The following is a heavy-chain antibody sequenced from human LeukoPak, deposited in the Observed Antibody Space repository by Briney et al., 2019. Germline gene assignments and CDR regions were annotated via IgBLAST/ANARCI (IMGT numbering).Heavy chain of an antibody. CDR1: GFIFSDFS. V-gene: IGHV3-48*01. J-gene: IGHJ3*02. D-gene: IGHD1-26*01. Sequence: LPGGSLRLSCTVSGFIFSDFSMSWVRQAPGKGLGWVSYISSSSSSTIYYADSVKGRFTISRDNAKSSLYLQMNSLRAEDTAVYYCARKSGSYDAFDIWGQGTMVTVSS. CDR2: ISSSSSSTI. CDR3: ARKSGSYDAFDI.